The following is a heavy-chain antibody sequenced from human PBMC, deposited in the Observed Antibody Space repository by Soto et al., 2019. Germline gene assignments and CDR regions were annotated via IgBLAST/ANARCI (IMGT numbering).Heavy chain of an antibody. CDR3: ARELYSRRYFDD. V-gene: IGHV4-61*08. D-gene: IGHD5-18*01. CDR1: GDSVSTGAYD. Sequence: PSETLSLTCRLSGDSVSTGAYDWTWIRQPPGKGLEWIGYISYSGTTNYTPSLKSRVTISVDTPKNQFTLTLTSVTAADTAVYYWARELYSRRYFDDWGQGTRVPVAS. J-gene: IGHJ4*02. CDR2: ISYSGTT.